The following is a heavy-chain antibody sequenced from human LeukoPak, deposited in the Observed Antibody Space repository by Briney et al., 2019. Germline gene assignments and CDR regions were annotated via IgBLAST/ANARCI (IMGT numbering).Heavy chain of an antibody. D-gene: IGHD3-22*01. CDR1: GFTFSSYS. CDR2: TSSSSSYI. Sequence: GGSLRLSCAASGFTFSSYSMNWVRQAPGKGLEGVSSTSSSSSYIYYADSVKGRFTISRDNAKNSLYLQMNSLRAEDTAVYYCATPGPSSGPAFDYWGQGTLVTVSS. J-gene: IGHJ4*02. V-gene: IGHV3-21*01. CDR3: ATPGPSSGPAFDY.